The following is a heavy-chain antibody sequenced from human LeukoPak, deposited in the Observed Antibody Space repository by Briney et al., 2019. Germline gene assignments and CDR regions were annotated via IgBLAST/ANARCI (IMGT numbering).Heavy chain of an antibody. V-gene: IGHV1-46*01. CDR2: INPSGGST. CDR1: GYTFTSYY. J-gene: IGHJ4*02. Sequence: ASVKVSCKASGYTFTSYYMHWVRQAPGQGLEWMGIINPSGGSTSYAQKFQGRVTMTRDTSTSTVYMELSSLRSEDTAVYYCAREGIFGEGLKIFDYWGQGTLVTASS. D-gene: IGHD3-3*01. CDR3: AREGIFGEGLKIFDY.